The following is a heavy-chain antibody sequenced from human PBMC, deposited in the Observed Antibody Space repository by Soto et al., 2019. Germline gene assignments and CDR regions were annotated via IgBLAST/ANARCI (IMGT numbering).Heavy chain of an antibody. V-gene: IGHV2-5*02. Sequence: QITLKESGPTLVKPTQTLTLTCTFSGFSLSTHGVGVGWIRQPAGKALEWLALIYWDDDKRYSASLNSRLTITKDTSKNQVVLTMPTMDPVDTATYYCAHAMLYCTGGSCSTWFDSWGQGTLVTVSS. CDR2: IYWDDDK. J-gene: IGHJ5*01. D-gene: IGHD2-15*01. CDR1: GFSLSTHGVG. CDR3: AHAMLYCTGGSCSTWFDS.